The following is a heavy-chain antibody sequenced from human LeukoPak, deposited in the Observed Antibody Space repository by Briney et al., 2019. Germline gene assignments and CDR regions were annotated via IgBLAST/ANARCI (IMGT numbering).Heavy chain of an antibody. CDR1: GLTFSSYA. CDR2: ISGSGGST. J-gene: IGHJ4*02. D-gene: IGHD6-19*01. V-gene: IGHV3-23*01. Sequence: GGSLRLSCAASGLTFSSYAMSWVRQAPGKGLEWVSAISGSGGSTYYADSVKGRFTISRDNSKNTLYLQMNSLRAEDTAVYYCAKAAQNRESSGWYGNWGQGTLVTVSS. CDR3: AKAAQNRESSGWYGN.